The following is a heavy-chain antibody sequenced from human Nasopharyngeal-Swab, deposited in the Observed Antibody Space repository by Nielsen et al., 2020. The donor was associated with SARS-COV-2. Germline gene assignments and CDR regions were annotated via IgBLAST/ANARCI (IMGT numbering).Heavy chain of an antibody. J-gene: IGHJ4*02. CDR1: GGSISSSSYY. CDR3: ARREGAIFGVVTYFDY. D-gene: IGHD3-3*01. Sequence: SETLSLTCTVSGGSISSSSYYWGWIRQPPVKGLEYIGSIYYRGSTNYNPSLRSRVTISVDTSKNQFSLKLSSVTAADTAVYYCARREGAIFGVVTYFDYRGQGTLVTVSS. V-gene: IGHV4-39*01. CDR2: IYYRGST.